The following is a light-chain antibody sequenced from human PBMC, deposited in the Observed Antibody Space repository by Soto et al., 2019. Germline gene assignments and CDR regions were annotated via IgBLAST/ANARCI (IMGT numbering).Light chain of an antibody. CDR3: LHYYTYPLT. Sequence: DIQMTQSPSTLFASVGDRVSITCRASQRIGSWLAWYQQKPGKVPKLLIYDASTLISGVPSRFSGTGSGTEFTLSIASLQPDDFATYYCLHYYTYPLTFGQGTKVDIK. CDR2: DAS. J-gene: IGKJ1*01. V-gene: IGKV1-5*01. CDR1: QRIGSW.